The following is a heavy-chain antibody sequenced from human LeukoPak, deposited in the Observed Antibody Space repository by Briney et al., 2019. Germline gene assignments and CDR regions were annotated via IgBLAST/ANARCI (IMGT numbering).Heavy chain of an antibody. CDR3: ARDRGDSGSGWYPSPSGY. D-gene: IGHD6-19*01. J-gene: IGHJ4*02. CDR1: GYTFTSYG. CDR2: SSAYNGNT. V-gene: IGHV1-18*01. Sequence: ASVKVSCKASGYTFTSYGISWVRQAPGQGLEWMGWSSAYNGNTNYAQKLQGRVTMTTDTSTSTAYMELRSLRSDDTAAYYCARDRGDSGSGWYPSPSGYWGQGTLVTVSS.